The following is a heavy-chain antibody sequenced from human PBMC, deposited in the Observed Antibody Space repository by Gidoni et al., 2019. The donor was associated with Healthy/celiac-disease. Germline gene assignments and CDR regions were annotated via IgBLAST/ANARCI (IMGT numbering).Heavy chain of an antibody. V-gene: IGHV3-30*18. CDR1: GFTFSSYG. CDR3: AKDHYDYVWGSYGGVIDY. CDR2: ISYDGSNK. J-gene: IGHJ4*02. D-gene: IGHD3-16*01. Sequence: QVQLVESGGGVVQPGRSLRLSCAASGFTFSSYGMHWVRQAPGKGLEWVAVISYDGSNKYYADSVKGRFTISRDNSKNTLYPQMNSLRAEDTAVYYCAKDHYDYVWGSYGGVIDYWGQGTLVTVSS.